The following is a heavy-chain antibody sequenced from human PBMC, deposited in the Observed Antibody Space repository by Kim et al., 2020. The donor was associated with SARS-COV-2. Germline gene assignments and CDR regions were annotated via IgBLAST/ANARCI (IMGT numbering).Heavy chain of an antibody. CDR3: ARERLWFGELSNRYFDY. V-gene: IGHV1-18*04. CDR2: ISAYNGNT. CDR1: GYTFTSYG. Sequence: ASVKVSCKASGYTFTSYGISWVRQAPGQGLEWMGWISAYNGNTNYAQKLQGRVTMTTDTSTSTAYMELRSLRSDDTAVYYCARERLWFGELSNRYFDYWGQGTLVTASS. J-gene: IGHJ4*02. D-gene: IGHD3-10*01.